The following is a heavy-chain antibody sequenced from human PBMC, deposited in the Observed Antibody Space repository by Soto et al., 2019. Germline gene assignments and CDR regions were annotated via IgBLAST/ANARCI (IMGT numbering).Heavy chain of an antibody. Sequence: PGESLKISCQVSGYTFTIYWIGWVRQMPGKGLEWMGIIYPSDSDTRYSPSFQGQVTISVDKSISTAYLQWSSLKASDTAMYYCASHVSGNWFDPWGQGTQVTVSS. J-gene: IGHJ5*02. V-gene: IGHV5-51*01. CDR2: IYPSDSDT. CDR1: GYTFTIYW. CDR3: ASHVSGNWFDP. D-gene: IGHD1-26*01.